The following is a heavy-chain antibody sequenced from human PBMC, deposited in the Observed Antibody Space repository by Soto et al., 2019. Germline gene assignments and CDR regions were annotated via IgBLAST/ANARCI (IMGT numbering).Heavy chain of an antibody. CDR1: GYTFTSYY. Sequence: GASVKVSCKASGYTFTSYYMHWVRQAPGQGLEWMGIINPSGGSTSYAQKFQGRVTMTRDTSTSTVYMELSSLRSEDTAVYYCARDHRIAAAGKLRWFDPWGQGTLVTVSS. V-gene: IGHV1-46*03. D-gene: IGHD6-13*01. J-gene: IGHJ5*02. CDR2: INPSGGST. CDR3: ARDHRIAAAGKLRWFDP.